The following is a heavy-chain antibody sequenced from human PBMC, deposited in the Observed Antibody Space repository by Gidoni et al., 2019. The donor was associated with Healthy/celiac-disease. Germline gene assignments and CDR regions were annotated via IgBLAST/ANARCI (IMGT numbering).Heavy chain of an antibody. V-gene: IGHV6-1*01. J-gene: IGHJ3*02. D-gene: IGHD3-22*01. Sequence: QVQLQQSGPGLVKPSQTLSLTCAISGDSVSSNRSAWNWIRQSPSRGLEWLGRTYYRSKRYNDYAVSVKSRITINPDTSKNQFSLQLNSVTPEDTAVYYCARDGRYYYDLDDAFDIWGQGTMVTVSS. CDR1: GDSVSSNRSA. CDR3: ARDGRYYYDLDDAFDI. CDR2: TYYRSKRYN.